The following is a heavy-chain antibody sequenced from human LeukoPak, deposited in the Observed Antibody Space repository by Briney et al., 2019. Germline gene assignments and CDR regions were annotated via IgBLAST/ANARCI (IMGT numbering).Heavy chain of an antibody. CDR1: GDSIRSSSYY. J-gene: IGHJ4*02. D-gene: IGHD3-16*01. V-gene: IGHV4-39*01. CDR2: VYYTGST. Sequence: SETLSLTCSASGDSIRSSSYYWGWIRQPPGGGLEWIGAVYYTGSTNYNPSLKSRVTISVDTSKNQFSLKLSSVTAADTAVYYCARHEGPLRFGTLFDYWGQGTLVIVSS. CDR3: ARHEGPLRFGTLFDY.